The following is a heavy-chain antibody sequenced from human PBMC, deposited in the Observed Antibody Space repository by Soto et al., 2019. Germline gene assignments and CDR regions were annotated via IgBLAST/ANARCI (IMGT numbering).Heavy chain of an antibody. CDR2: IIPIFRTA. D-gene: IGHD3-22*01. CDR1: GGTFSSYA. CDR3: ARSRVTYYYDRRAFDI. V-gene: IGHV1-69*01. J-gene: IGHJ3*02. Sequence: QVQLVQSGAEVKKPGSSVKVSCKASGGTFSSYAISWVRQAPVQGLEWMGGIIPIFRTANYAQKFQGRVTITADESTSTAYMELSSLRSEDTAVYYCARSRVTYYYDRRAFDIWGQGTMVTASS.